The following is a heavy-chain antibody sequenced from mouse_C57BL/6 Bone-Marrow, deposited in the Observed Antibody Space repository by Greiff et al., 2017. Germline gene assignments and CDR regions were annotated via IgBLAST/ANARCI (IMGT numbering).Heavy chain of an antibody. CDR3: ASGYDYDYAMDY. V-gene: IGHV1-39*01. CDR2: INPNYGTT. Sequence: EVQLQQSGPELVKPGASVKISCKASGYSFTDYNMNWVKQSNVKSLEWIGLINPNYGTTSYNQKFKGKATLTVDQSSSTAYMQLNSLTSEDSAVYYFASGYDYDYAMDYWGQGTSVTVSS. CDR1: GYSFTDYN. J-gene: IGHJ4*01. D-gene: IGHD2-4*01.